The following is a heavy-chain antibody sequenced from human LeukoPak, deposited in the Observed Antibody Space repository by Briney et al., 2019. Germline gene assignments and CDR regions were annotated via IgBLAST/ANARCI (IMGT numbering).Heavy chain of an antibody. Sequence: GESLKISCNGSGYXFTSYWICWVRRMPGKGLDWMGIIYPGDSDDTTYSPSFQGQVTFSADKSISTAYLRWSSLQASDTAIYYCARLLGPNRALDYWGQGTLVTVSS. J-gene: IGHJ4*02. V-gene: IGHV5-51*01. CDR2: IYPGDSDDT. CDR3: ARLLGPNRALDY. CDR1: GYXFTSYW.